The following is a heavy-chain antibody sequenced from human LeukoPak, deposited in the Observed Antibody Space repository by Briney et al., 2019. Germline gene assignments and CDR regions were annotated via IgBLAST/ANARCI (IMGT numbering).Heavy chain of an antibody. CDR1: GYTFTGYY. CDR3: ARALERLEMYYYGSGIRYYFDY. Sequence: ASVKVSCKASGYTFTGYYMHWVRQAPGQGLEWMGWINPNSGGTNYAQKFQGRVTMTRDTSISTAYVELSRLRSDDTAVYYCARALERLEMYYYGSGIRYYFDYWGQGTLVTVSS. D-gene: IGHD3-10*01. V-gene: IGHV1-2*02. CDR2: INPNSGGT. J-gene: IGHJ4*02.